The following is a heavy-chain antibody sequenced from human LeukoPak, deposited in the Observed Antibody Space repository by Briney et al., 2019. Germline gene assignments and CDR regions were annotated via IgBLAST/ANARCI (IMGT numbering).Heavy chain of an antibody. Sequence: SETLSLTCTVSGGSISYYYWGWIRQPPGKGLEWIGYIYYGGSTNYHPSLKSRVTISVDTSKNQFSLNLSSVTAADTAVYYCARADYYYDSSGSTYLFDYWGQGILVTVSS. J-gene: IGHJ4*02. CDR3: ARADYYYDSSGSTYLFDY. V-gene: IGHV4-59*01. CDR2: IYYGGST. CDR1: GGSISYYY. D-gene: IGHD3-22*01.